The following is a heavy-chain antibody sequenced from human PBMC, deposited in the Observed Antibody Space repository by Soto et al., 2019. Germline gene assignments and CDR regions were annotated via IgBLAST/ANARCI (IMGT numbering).Heavy chain of an antibody. CDR1: GGSISSGGYY. CDR3: ARTGQWLPTFLNAFDI. D-gene: IGHD6-19*01. J-gene: IGHJ3*02. V-gene: IGHV4-31*03. CDR2: IYYSGST. Sequence: SETLSLTCTVSGGSISSGGYYWSWIRQHPGKGLEWIGYIYYSGSTYYNPSLKSRVTISVDTSKNQFSLKLSSVTAADTAVYYCARTGQWLPTFLNAFDIWGQGTMVTVSS.